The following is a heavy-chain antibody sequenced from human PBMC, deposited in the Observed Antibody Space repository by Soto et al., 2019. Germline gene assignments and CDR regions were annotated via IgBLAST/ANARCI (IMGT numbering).Heavy chain of an antibody. D-gene: IGHD2-15*01. CDR1: GFTFSSYD. CDR2: IGTAGDT. Sequence: EVQLVESGGGLVQPGGSLRLSCAASGFTFSSYDMHWVRQATGKGLEWVSAIGTAGDTYYPGSVKGRFTISRENAKNSFYLQMNSRRAGDTAVYYCARGGYCSGGSCYSRYYYYYMDVWGKGTTVTVSS. J-gene: IGHJ6*03. V-gene: IGHV3-13*01. CDR3: ARGGYCSGGSCYSRYYYYYMDV.